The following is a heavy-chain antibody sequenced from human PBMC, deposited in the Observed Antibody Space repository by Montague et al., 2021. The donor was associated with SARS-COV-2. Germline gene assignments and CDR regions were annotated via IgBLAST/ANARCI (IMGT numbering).Heavy chain of an antibody. CDR3: AKLGSYTDY. CDR2: ISWNSGSI. Sequence: SLRLPCAASGFTFDDYAMHWVRQAPGKGLEWVSGISWNSGSIGCADSVKGRFTISRDNAKNSLYLQMNSLRAEDTALYYCAKLGSYTDYWGQGTLVTVSS. CDR1: GFTFDDYA. J-gene: IGHJ4*02. D-gene: IGHD2-2*02. V-gene: IGHV3-9*01.